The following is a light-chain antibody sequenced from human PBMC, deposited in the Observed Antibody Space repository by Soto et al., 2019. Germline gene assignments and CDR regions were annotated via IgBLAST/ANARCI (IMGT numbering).Light chain of an antibody. V-gene: IGKV3-11*01. CDR2: DAS. CDR3: LQCSKWPLT. J-gene: IGKJ4*01. Sequence: EIVLTQSPATLSLSPGERATLSCRVSQSVSSYLAWYQQKPGQAPRLLIYDASNRATGIPARFSGSGSGTDFTLTISSLEPEDFAVYYCLQCSKWPLTFGGGTKVEIK. CDR1: QSVSSY.